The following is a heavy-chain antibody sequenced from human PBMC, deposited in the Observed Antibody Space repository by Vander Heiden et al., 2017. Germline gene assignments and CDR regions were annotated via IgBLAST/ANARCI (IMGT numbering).Heavy chain of an antibody. D-gene: IGHD2-2*02. CDR1: CGAISSSSYY. CDR3: ARHIVVVPAAIRGRGWFDP. J-gene: IGHJ5*02. Sequence: QLQLQESGPGLVKPSETLSVTCTVPCGAISSSSYYWGWIRQPPGKGLEWIGSIYYSGSTYYNPSLKSRVTISVDTSKNQFSLKLSSVTAADTAVYYCARHIVVVPAAIRGRGWFDPWGQGTLVTVSS. V-gene: IGHV4-39*01. CDR2: IYYSGST.